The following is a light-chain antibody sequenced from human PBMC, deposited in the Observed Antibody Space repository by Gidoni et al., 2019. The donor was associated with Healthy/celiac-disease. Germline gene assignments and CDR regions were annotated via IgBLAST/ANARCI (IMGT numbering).Light chain of an antibody. CDR1: QDISNY. J-gene: IGKJ2*01. V-gene: IGKV1-33*01. CDR2: DAS. Sequence: DIQMTQSPSSLSASVGDRVTITCQASQDISNYLNWYQQKPGKAPKLLIYDASNLETGVPSRFSGSGSGTDFTFTISSLQAEDIATYYCQQYDNLPMYTFXQXTKLEIK. CDR3: QQYDNLPMYT.